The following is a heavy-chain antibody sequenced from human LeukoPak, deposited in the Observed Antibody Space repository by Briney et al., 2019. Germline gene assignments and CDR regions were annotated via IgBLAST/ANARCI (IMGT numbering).Heavy chain of an antibody. D-gene: IGHD3-22*01. Sequence: GGSLRLSCAASGFTFSSYWMHWVRRAPGKGLVWVSRIKSDGSSTTYADSVKGRFTISRDKAKNTLYLQLNSLRVDDTAVYYCTRGYYFDSSGPNIPFDYWGQGTLVTVSS. CDR1: GFTFSSYW. CDR2: IKSDGSST. V-gene: IGHV3-74*01. J-gene: IGHJ4*02. CDR3: TRGYYFDSSGPNIPFDY.